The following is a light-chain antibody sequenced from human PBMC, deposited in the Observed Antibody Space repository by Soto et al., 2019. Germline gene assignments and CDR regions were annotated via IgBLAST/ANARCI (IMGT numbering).Light chain of an antibody. CDR2: DAS. V-gene: IGKV1-5*01. Sequence: DIQMTQSPSTLSASVGDRVTITCRASQSLSSWLAWYQQKPGKAPKLLIYDASSLESGVPSRFSGSGPGTKFTHTINTLQRHDFGTYYCQQYNSYSRTLGQGTNVDI. J-gene: IGKJ1*01. CDR1: QSLSSW. CDR3: QQYNSYSRT.